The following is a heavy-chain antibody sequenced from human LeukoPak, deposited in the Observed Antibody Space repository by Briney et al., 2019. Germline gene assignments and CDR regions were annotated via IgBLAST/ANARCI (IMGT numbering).Heavy chain of an antibody. D-gene: IGHD4-23*01. V-gene: IGHV3-23*01. CDR2: ISDSGGST. Sequence: GGSLRLSCAASGFTFSSYAMSWVRQAPGKGLEWVSCISDSGGSTYYADSVKGRFTISRDISKNTLYLQMSSLRAEDTAVYYCARRAGGYSHPYDYWGQGVLVTVSS. CDR1: GFTFSSYA. J-gene: IGHJ4*02. CDR3: ARRAGGYSHPYDY.